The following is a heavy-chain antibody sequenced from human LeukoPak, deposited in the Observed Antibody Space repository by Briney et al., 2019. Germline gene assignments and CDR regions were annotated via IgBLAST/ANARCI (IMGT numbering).Heavy chain of an antibody. D-gene: IGHD3-9*01. Sequence: ASVKVSCKASGYTFTGYYMHWVRQAPGQGLEWMGWINPNIGGTNYAQKFQGRVTMTRDTSISTAYMELSRLRSDDTAVYYCAREGGDYDILTGYYPSLWFDPWGQGTLVTVSS. CDR3: AREGGDYDILTGYYPSLWFDP. CDR2: INPNIGGT. J-gene: IGHJ5*02. V-gene: IGHV1-2*02. CDR1: GYTFTGYY.